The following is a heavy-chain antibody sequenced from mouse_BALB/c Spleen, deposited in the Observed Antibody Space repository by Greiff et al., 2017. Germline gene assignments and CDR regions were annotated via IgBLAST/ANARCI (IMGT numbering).Heavy chain of an antibody. CDR1: GYSITSDYA. D-gene: IGHD2-14*01. V-gene: IGHV3-2*02. CDR2: ISYSGST. CDR3: ARAYYRYDGYFDV. Sequence: EVHLVESGPGLVKPSQSLSLTCTVTGYSITSDYAWNWIRQFPGNKLEWMGYISYSGSTSYNPSLKSRISITRDTSKNQFFLQLNSVTTEDTATYYCARAYYRYDGYFDVWGAGTTVTVSS. J-gene: IGHJ1*01.